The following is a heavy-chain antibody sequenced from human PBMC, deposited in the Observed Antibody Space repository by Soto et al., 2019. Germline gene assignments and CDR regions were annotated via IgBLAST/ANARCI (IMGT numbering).Heavy chain of an antibody. Sequence: HPGGSLRLSCAASGFTFSSYGMHWVRQAPGKGLEWVAVISYDGSNKYYADSVKGRFTISRDNSKNTLYLQMNSLRAEDTAVYYCAKAAQWLLWIGMDVWGQGTTVTVSS. J-gene: IGHJ6*02. CDR1: GFTFSSYG. D-gene: IGHD3-3*01. CDR3: AKAAQWLLWIGMDV. V-gene: IGHV3-30*18. CDR2: ISYDGSNK.